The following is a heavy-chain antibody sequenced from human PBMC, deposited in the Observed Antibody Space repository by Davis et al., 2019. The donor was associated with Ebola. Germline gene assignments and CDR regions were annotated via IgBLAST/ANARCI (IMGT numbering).Heavy chain of an antibody. CDR1: GFTFSSYG. CDR2: IRYDGSNK. V-gene: IGHV3-33*01. D-gene: IGHD3-16*01. CDR3: ARVGTVKGGGYFDL. J-gene: IGHJ4*01. Sequence: GESLKISCAASGFTFSSYGMHWVRQAPGKGLERVAVIRYDGSNKYYADSVKGRFTVSRDNAKTSVYLQMNSLRAEDTALYFCARVGTVKGGGYFDLWGHGILVTVSS.